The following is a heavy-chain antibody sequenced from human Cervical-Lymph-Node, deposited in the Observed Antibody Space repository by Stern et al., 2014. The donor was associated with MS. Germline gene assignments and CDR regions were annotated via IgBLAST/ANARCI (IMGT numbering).Heavy chain of an antibody. CDR1: GGSFINNV. CDR2: TIPIFGTA. CDR3: ARAASTTSSYNF. V-gene: IGHV1-69*01. Sequence: VQLVESGAEVKKPGSSVKVSCQASGGSFINNVISWVRQAPGQGLEWMGGTIPIFGTALYARKFRGRVTITADESTRTAYMELSSLRSDDTAVYFGARAASTTSSYNFWGPGTLVTGSS. D-gene: IGHD3-10*01. J-gene: IGHJ4*02.